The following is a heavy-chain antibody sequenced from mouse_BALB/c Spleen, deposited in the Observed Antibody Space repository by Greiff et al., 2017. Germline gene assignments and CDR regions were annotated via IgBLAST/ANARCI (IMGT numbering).Heavy chain of an antibody. CDR2: ISSGSSTI. CDR1: GFTFSSFG. V-gene: IGHV5-17*02. D-gene: IGHD1-2*01. Sequence: EVKLMESGGGLVQPGGSRKLSCAASGFTFSSFGMHWVRQAPEKGLEWVAYISSGSSTIYYADTVKGRFTISRDNPKNTLFLQMTSLRSEDTAMYYCAREGHYYGYRDFDYWGQGTTLTVSS. J-gene: IGHJ2*01. CDR3: AREGHYYGYRDFDY.